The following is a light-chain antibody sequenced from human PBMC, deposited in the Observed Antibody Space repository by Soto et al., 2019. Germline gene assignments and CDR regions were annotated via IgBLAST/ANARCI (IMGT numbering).Light chain of an antibody. J-gene: IGKJ4*01. CDR2: AAS. V-gene: IGKV1-27*01. Sequence: IQMTQSPSSLSAFVGGTVPITCRASQDIGNFLAWYQQKPGKVPKLLIYAASTLQSGVPSRFSGSGSGTDCTLTISSLQPEDVSTYYCQKCKVAPFTLCGGTKVDIK. CDR3: QKCKVAPFT. CDR1: QDIGNF.